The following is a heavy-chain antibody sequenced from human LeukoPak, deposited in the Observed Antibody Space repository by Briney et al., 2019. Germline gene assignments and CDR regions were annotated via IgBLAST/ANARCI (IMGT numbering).Heavy chain of an antibody. V-gene: IGHV3-23*01. CDR2: ISGSGGTS. CDR1: GFTFRNYG. Sequence: GGSLRLSCAASGFTFRNYGMSWVRQTPGKGLEWVSVISGSGGTSYYADSAKGRFTISRDSSKNTLYLQMNSLRAEDTAVYYCAKVGTVGYCSSTSCYYNYWGQGTLVTVSS. CDR3: AKVGTVGYCSSTSCYYNY. D-gene: IGHD2-2*03. J-gene: IGHJ4*02.